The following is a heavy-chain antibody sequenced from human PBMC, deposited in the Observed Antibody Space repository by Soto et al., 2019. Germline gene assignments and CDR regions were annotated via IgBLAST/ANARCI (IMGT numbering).Heavy chain of an antibody. V-gene: IGHV4-61*01. CDR1: GGSVSSGSYY. CDR2: IYNSGST. J-gene: IGHJ6*02. Sequence: PSETLSLTCTVSGGSVSSGSYYWSWILQPPGKGLEWIGYIYNSGSTNYNPSLKSRVTMSVDTPKNQFSLKLSSVTAADTAVYYCARRGYGPGFPYYYGMDVWGQGTTVTVSS. CDR3: ARRGYGPGFPYYYGMDV. D-gene: IGHD3-10*01.